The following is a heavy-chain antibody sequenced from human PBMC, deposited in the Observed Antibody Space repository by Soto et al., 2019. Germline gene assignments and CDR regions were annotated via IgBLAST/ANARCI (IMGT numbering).Heavy chain of an antibody. J-gene: IGHJ6*02. Sequence: GASVKVSCKASGYTFTSYYMHWVRQAPGQGLEWMGIINPSGGSTSYAQKFQGRVTMTRDTSTSTVYMELSSLRSEDTAVYYCARELGLGYCSSTSCPTQWGYYYYGMDVWGQGTTVTVSS. CDR2: INPSGGST. CDR1: GYTFTSYY. CDR3: ARELGLGYCSSTSCPTQWGYYYYGMDV. V-gene: IGHV1-46*01. D-gene: IGHD2-2*01.